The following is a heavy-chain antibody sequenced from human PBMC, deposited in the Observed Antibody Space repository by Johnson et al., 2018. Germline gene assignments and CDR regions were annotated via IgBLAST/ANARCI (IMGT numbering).Heavy chain of an antibody. Sequence: VQLVESGGDLVQPGGSLRLSCAASGFTFSYYAMNWVRQAPGKRLDYVSAISSGGDTTYYANSVKGRFTISRDNSKNTLYLQLGSLTTEDMAVYYCARGTDWGQGTLVTVSS. J-gene: IGHJ4*02. V-gene: IGHV3-64*01. CDR3: ARGTD. CDR1: GFTFSYYA. CDR2: ISSGGDTT.